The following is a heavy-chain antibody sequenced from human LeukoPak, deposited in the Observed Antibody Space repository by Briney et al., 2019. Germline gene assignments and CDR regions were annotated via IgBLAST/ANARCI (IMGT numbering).Heavy chain of an antibody. J-gene: IGHJ4*02. CDR2: INHSGST. CDR3: ARGDFWSGYYLPFDY. CDR1: GGSFSGCY. D-gene: IGHD3-3*01. V-gene: IGHV4-34*01. Sequence: SETLSLTCAVYGGSFSGCYWSWIRQPPGKGLEWIGEINHSGSTNYNPSLKSRVTISVDTSKNQFSLKLSSVTAADTAVYYCARGDFWSGYYLPFDYWGQGTLVTVSS.